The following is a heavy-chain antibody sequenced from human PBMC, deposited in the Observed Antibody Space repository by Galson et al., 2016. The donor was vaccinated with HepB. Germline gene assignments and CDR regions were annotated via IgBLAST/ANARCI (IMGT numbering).Heavy chain of an antibody. CDR2: ISGNGVPT. D-gene: IGHD3-16*02. Sequence: SLRLSCAASGFSFSSFAMSWVRQAPGQGLEWVSAISGNGVPTYYADSVRGRFTISRDNSRDTVYLQMNVLSAGDTAVYYCGKSFFSGGSIVRFSDYWGQGALVTVSP. V-gene: IGHV3-23*01. CDR3: GKSFFSGGSIVRFSDY. J-gene: IGHJ4*02. CDR1: GFSFSSFA.